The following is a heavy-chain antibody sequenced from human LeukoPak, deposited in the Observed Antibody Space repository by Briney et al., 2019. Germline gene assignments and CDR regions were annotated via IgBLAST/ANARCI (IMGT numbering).Heavy chain of an antibody. CDR2: INPDSGGT. V-gene: IGHV1-2*02. Sequence: ASVKVSCKASGYTFTGYYMHWVRQAPGQGLEWMGWINPDSGGTNSAQKFQGRVTMTRDTSIGTAYMGLYYCARGYYDSSDYEYFQHWGQGTLVTVSS. CDR3: EYFQH. D-gene: IGHD3-22*01. CDR1: GYTFTGYY. J-gene: IGHJ1*01.